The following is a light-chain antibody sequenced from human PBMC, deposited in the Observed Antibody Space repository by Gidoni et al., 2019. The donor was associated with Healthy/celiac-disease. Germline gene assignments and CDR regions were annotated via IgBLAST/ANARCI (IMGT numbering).Light chain of an antibody. CDR3: QQYNSPST. CDR1: QSISSW. Sequence: DIQMTQSPSTVSASVGDRVTITCRASQSISSWLAWYQQKPGKAPKLLIYKASSLESGVPSRFSGSGSGTEFTLTISSLQPDDFATYYCQQYNSPSTFGQGTKLEIK. CDR2: KAS. V-gene: IGKV1-5*03. J-gene: IGKJ2*01.